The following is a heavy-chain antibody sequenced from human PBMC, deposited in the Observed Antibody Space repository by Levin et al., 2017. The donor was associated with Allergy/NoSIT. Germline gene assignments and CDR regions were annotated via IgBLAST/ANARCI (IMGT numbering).Heavy chain of an antibody. D-gene: IGHD5-24*01. V-gene: IGHV4-59*01. CDR1: GGSITNYY. J-gene: IGHJ4*02. CDR3: TRDDRDGYDF. Sequence: PSQTLSLTCSVSGGSITNYYWSWIRQSPGKGLEWIGYIYHGGSTNYNPSLKSRLTISLDTSKNQFSLRLTSVTPADTAVYYCTRDDRDGYDFWGQGILVTVAS. CDR2: IYHGGST.